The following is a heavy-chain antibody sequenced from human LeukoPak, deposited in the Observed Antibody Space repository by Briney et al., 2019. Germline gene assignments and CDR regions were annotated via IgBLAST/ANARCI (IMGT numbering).Heavy chain of an antibody. CDR3: AKGAKTYYYGSGSYRRDNWFDP. V-gene: IGHV3-30*02. CDR1: GFTFSTYG. D-gene: IGHD3-10*01. Sequence: GGSLRLSCAASGFTFSTYGMHWVRQAPDKGLEWVAFIRYEGYDKYYADSVKGRFTISRDDSKNTLYLQMDSLRAEDTAVYYCAKGAKTYYYGSGSYRRDNWFDPWGQGTLVTVSS. J-gene: IGHJ5*02. CDR2: IRYEGYDK.